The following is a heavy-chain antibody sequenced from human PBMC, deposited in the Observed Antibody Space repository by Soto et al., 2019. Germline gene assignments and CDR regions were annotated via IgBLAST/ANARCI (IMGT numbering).Heavy chain of an antibody. Sequence: EVQLVESGGGLVQAGGSLRLSCAASGFTFSFYDMHWVRQAIVKGLEWVSVIGTAGPAYYAGSVKGRFTITRENARNSLYLQMNSLIDGNTSVYYCARGGGFGEQYSDAFDSWGQGTMVTVAS. CDR3: ARGGGFGEQYSDAFDS. D-gene: IGHD3-10*01. V-gene: IGHV3-13*01. CDR2: IGTAGPA. J-gene: IGHJ3*02. CDR1: GFTFSFYD.